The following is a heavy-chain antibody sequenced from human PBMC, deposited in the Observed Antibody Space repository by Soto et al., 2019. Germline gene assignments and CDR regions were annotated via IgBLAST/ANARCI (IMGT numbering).Heavy chain of an antibody. CDR2: IKSKTDGGTT. CDR1: GFTFSNAW. V-gene: IGHV3-15*01. CDR3: TTDPISMIVVVSPDAFDI. D-gene: IGHD3-22*01. J-gene: IGHJ3*02. Sequence: GGSLRLASAASGFTFSNAWMSWVRQAPGKVLEWVGRIKSKTDGGTTDYAAPVKGRFTISRDDSKNTLYLQMNSRTTEDTAVYYCTTDPISMIVVVSPDAFDIWGQGTMVTVSS.